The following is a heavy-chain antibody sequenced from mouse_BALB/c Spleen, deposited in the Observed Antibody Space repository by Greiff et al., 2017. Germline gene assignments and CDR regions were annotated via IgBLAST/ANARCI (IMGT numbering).Heavy chain of an antibody. J-gene: IGHJ4*01. CDR3: ASLGGFYGSSYMDY. D-gene: IGHD1-1*01. CDR1: GYAFSSYW. V-gene: IGHV1-80*01. Sequence: QVHVKQSGAELVRPGSSVKISCKASGYAFSSYWMNWVKQRPGQGLEWIGQIYPGDGDTNYNGKFKGKATLTADKSSSTAYMQLSSLTSEDSAVYFCASLGGFYGSSYMDYWGQGTSVTVSS. CDR2: IYPGDGDT.